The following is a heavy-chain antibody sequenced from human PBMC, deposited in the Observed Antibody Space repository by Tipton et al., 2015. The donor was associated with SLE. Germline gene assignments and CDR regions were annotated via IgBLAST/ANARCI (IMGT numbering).Heavy chain of an antibody. J-gene: IGHJ5*02. CDR3: ARGVTIFGVVIIFNWFDP. V-gene: IGHV4-4*07. CDR1: GGSISSYY. CDR2: IYTSGST. Sequence: GLVKPSETLSLTCTVSGGSISSYYWSWIRQPAGKGLEWIGRIYTSGSTNYNPSLKSRVTISVDTSKNQFSLKLSSVTAADTAVYYCARGVTIFGVVIIFNWFDPWGQGTLVTVSS. D-gene: IGHD3-3*01.